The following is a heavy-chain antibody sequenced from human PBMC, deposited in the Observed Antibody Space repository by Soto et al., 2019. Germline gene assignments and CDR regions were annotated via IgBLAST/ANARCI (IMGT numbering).Heavy chain of an antibody. CDR3: ARDQVTMVRRVIYYYYGMDV. Sequence: PSETLSLTCAVSGGFTSRSNWWSWVRQPPGKGPEWTGEIHQRGSTNYDPSRKRRVTISVDKSKNKFSLKLSSVTAADTAVYYCARDQVTMVRRVIYYYYGMDVWGQGTTVTVSS. D-gene: IGHD3-10*01. CDR2: IHQRGST. J-gene: IGHJ6*02. V-gene: IGHV4-4*02. CDR1: GGFTSRSNW.